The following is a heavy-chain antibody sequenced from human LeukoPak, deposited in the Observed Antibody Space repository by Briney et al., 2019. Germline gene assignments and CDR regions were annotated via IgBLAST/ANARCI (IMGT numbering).Heavy chain of an antibody. CDR2: IIPTFGTA. Sequence: GASVKVSCKASGGTFSSYAISWVRQAPGQGLEWMGGIIPTFGTANYAQKFQGRVTITADESTSTAYMELSSLRSEDTAVYYCARRTSVGATAVYYFDYWGQGTLVTVSS. J-gene: IGHJ4*02. D-gene: IGHD1-26*01. CDR3: ARRTSVGATAVYYFDY. V-gene: IGHV1-69*13. CDR1: GGTFSSYA.